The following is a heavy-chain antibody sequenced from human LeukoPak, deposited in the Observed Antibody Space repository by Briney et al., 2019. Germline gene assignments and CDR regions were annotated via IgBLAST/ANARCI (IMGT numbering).Heavy chain of an antibody. D-gene: IGHD3-16*01. J-gene: IGHJ6*03. CDR3: ARGGGRGFYYYYYMDV. Sequence: SETLSLTCAVYGGSFSGYYWSWIRQPPGKGLEWIGEINHNGSTNYNPSLKSRVTISVDTSKNQFSLKLSSVTAADTAVYYCARGGGRGFYYYYYMDVWGKGTTVTVSS. CDR2: INHNGST. V-gene: IGHV4-34*01. CDR1: GGSFSGYY.